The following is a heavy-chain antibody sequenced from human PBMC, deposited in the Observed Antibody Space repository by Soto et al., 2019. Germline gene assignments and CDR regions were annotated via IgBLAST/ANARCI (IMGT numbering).Heavy chain of an antibody. D-gene: IGHD4-17*01. CDR2: IWYDGSNK. CDR1: GFTFSSYG. J-gene: IGHJ6*02. CDR3: ARDRTTLNYYYGMDA. V-gene: IGHV3-33*01. Sequence: SLRLSCAASGFTFSSYGMHWVRQAPGKGLEWVAVIWYDGSNKYYADSVKGRFTISRDNSKNTLYLQMNSLRAEDTAVYYCARDRTTLNYYYGMDAWGQGTTVTVSS.